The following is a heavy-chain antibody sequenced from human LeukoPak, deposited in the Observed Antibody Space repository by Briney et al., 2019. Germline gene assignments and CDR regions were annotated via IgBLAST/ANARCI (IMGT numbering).Heavy chain of an antibody. Sequence: GRSLRLSCAASGFTFSSYGMHWVRQAPGKGLEWVAVISYDGSNKYYADSVKGRFTISRDNSKNTLYLQMNSLRAEDTAVYYCAKDHSSGCLGYWGQGTLVTVSS. V-gene: IGHV3-30*18. D-gene: IGHD6-19*01. CDR2: ISYDGSNK. CDR1: GFTFSSYG. CDR3: AKDHSSGCLGY. J-gene: IGHJ4*02.